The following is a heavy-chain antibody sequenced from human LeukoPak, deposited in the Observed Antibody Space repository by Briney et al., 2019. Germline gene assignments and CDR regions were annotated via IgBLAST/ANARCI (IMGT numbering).Heavy chain of an antibody. CDR2: TYYRSKWYN. Sequence: SQTLSLTCGISGDSVSSNSAAWNWIRQSPSSGLEWLGRTYYRSKWYNDYAVSVKSRITINSDTSKNQFSLQLNSVTPEDTAVYYCARDRNWAFDIWGQGTMVTVSS. CDR3: ARDRNWAFDI. CDR1: GDSVSSNSAA. V-gene: IGHV6-1*01. J-gene: IGHJ3*02.